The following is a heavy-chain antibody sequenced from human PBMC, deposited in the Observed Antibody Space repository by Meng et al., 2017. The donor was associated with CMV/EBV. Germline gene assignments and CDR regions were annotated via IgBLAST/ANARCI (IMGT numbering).Heavy chain of an antibody. V-gene: IGHV4-59*01. CDR2: IYYSGST. CDR3: ARVPPPDAFDI. J-gene: IGHJ3*02. Sequence: GSLRLSCTVSGGFISSYYWSWIRQPPGKGLEWIGYIYYSGSTNYNPSLKSRVTISVDTSKNQFSLKLSSVTAADTAVYYCARVPPPDAFDIWGQGTMVTVSS. CDR1: GGFISSYY.